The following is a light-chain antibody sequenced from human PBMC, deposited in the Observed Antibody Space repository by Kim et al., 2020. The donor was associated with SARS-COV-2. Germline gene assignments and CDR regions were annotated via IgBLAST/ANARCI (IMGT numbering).Light chain of an antibody. V-gene: IGLV4-69*01. Sequence: RITCTVGTEDGSYAIDWHQQKPEKGPEYLMRLNSDGSHSKGNGIPDRFSGSSSGAERYLTISSLQSEDEADYYCQTWGTGIRVFGGGTQLTVL. CDR3: QTWGTGIRV. CDR2: LNSDGSH. J-gene: IGLJ3*02. CDR1: TEDGSYA.